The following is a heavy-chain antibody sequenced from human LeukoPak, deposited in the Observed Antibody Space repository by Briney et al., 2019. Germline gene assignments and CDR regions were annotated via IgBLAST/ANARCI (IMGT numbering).Heavy chain of an antibody. CDR3: ARDRGGYDKYYYYYMDV. Sequence: PSETLSLTCTVSGGSISSSSYYWGWIRQPPGKGLEWIGSIYYSGSTYYNPSLKSRVTISVDTSKNQFSLKLSSVTAADTAVYYCARDRGGYDKYYYYYMDVWGKGTTVTISS. J-gene: IGHJ6*03. CDR2: IYYSGST. CDR1: GGSISSSSYY. V-gene: IGHV4-39*07. D-gene: IGHD5-12*01.